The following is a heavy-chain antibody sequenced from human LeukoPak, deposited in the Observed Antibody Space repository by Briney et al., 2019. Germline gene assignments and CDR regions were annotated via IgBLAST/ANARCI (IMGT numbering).Heavy chain of an antibody. CDR1: GFTFSSYA. CDR2: ISGSGGSA. V-gene: IGHV3-23*01. CDR3: ARGGSYLSAFDI. J-gene: IGHJ3*02. D-gene: IGHD1-26*01. Sequence: GGSLRLSCAASGFTFSSYAMSWVRQAPGKGLEWVSAISGSGGSAYYADSVKGRFTISRDNSKNTLYLQMNSLRAEDTAVYYCARGGSYLSAFDIWGQGTMVTVSS.